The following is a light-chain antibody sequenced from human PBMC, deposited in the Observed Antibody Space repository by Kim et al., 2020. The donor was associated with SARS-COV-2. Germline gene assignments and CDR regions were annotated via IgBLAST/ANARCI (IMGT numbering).Light chain of an antibody. CDR1: QGLRND. CDR3: LQDYNYPYT. J-gene: IGKJ2*01. V-gene: IGKV1-6*01. Sequence: STSLGDPVNITCRASQGLRNDLGWYQQKPRKAPKLLIYSASSFQSGVPSRFSGSGSGTDFTLTISSLQPEDFATYYCLQDYNYPYTFGQGTKLEI. CDR2: SAS.